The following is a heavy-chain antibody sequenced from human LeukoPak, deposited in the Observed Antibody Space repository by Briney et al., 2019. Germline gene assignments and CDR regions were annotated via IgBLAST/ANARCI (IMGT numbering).Heavy chain of an antibody. CDR2: IRYDGSNK. V-gene: IGHV3-30*02. D-gene: IGHD5-24*01. CDR3: ARHMGLEMATSDFDY. Sequence: GGSLRLSCAASEFTFSSYGMHWVRQAPGKGLEWVAFIRYDGSNKYYADSVKGRFTISRDNSKNTLYLQMNSLRAEDTAVYYCARHMGLEMATSDFDYWGQGTLVTVSS. J-gene: IGHJ4*02. CDR1: EFTFSSYG.